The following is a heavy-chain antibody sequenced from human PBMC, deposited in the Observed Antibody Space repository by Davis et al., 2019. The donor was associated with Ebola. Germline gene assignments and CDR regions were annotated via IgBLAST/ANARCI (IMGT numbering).Heavy chain of an antibody. D-gene: IGHD2-21*02. V-gene: IGHV3-23*01. J-gene: IGHJ3*02. CDR1: GFTFSSYG. Sequence: GGSLRLSCAASGFTFSSYGMHWVRQAPGKGLEWVSAISGSGGNTYYADSVKGRFTISRDNSKKTMYLQMNSLRGDGTAVYYCARGFGDYDAFDIWGQGTMVTVSS. CDR2: ISGSGGNT. CDR3: ARGFGDYDAFDI.